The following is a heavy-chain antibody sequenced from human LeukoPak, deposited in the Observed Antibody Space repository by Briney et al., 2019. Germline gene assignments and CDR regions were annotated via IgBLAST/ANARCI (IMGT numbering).Heavy chain of an antibody. J-gene: IGHJ4*02. CDR3: ARISGSYYIDY. Sequence: SETLSPTCAVSGYSISSGYYWGWIRQPPGKGLEWIGSIYHSGSTYYNPSLKSRVTISVDTSKNQFSLKLSSVTAADTAVYYCARISGSYYIDYWGQGTLVTVSS. D-gene: IGHD1-26*01. CDR2: IYHSGST. V-gene: IGHV4-38-2*01. CDR1: GYSISSGYY.